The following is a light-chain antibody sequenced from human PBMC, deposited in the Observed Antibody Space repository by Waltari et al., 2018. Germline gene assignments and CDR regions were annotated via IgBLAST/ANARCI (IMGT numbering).Light chain of an antibody. J-gene: IGKJ2*01. CDR2: DAS. CDR1: QTVGTY. CDR3: QQRSSWPYT. V-gene: IGKV3-11*01. Sequence: EIVLTQSPATLSLSPGERATLFCRASQTVGTYLAWYQQKPGQPPRLLIFDASSRSTGIPAKFRGSGSGTDFTLTVSNLEPEDFAVYFCQQRSSWPYTVGQGTRLEI.